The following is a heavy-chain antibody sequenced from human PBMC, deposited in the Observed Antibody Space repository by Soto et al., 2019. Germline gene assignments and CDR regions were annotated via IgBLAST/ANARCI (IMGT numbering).Heavy chain of an antibody. CDR3: ARHGLGYYDSSGYAHLDY. D-gene: IGHD3-22*01. Sequence: SETLSLTCTVSGGSISSYYWSWIRQPPGKGLEWIGYIYYSGSTNYNPSLKSRVTISVDTSKNQFSLKLSSVTAADTAVYYCARHGLGYYDSSGYAHLDYWGQGTLVTVS. CDR1: GGSISSYY. CDR2: IYYSGST. J-gene: IGHJ4*02. V-gene: IGHV4-59*08.